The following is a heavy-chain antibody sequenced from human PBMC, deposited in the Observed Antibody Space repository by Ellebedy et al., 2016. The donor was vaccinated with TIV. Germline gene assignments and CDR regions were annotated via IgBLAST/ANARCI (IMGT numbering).Heavy chain of an antibody. CDR1: GYTFTNYH. D-gene: IGHD5-24*01. CDR3: ARDLGDGYRPDN. V-gene: IGHV1-46*01. Sequence: AASVKVSCKASGYTFTNYHMHWVRQAPGQGPEWIGIINPSGGRTSYAQKFQGRVTMTTDTSTSTVYLELSSLRSEDTAVYYCARDLGDGYRPDNWGQGTLVTVSS. CDR2: INPSGGRT. J-gene: IGHJ4*02.